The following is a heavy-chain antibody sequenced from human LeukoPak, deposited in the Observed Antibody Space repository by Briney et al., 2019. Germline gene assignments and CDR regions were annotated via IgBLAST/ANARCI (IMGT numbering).Heavy chain of an antibody. D-gene: IGHD3-3*01. CDR2: MNPNSGNT. Sequence: ASVKVTCKGSGYTFTSYDINWVRQATGQGLEWMGWMNPNSGNTGFAQKFQGRVTMTKDTSISTAYMDLSSLRSEDTAVYYCARDLSGYSDYYFDYWGQGTLVTVFS. CDR3: ARDLSGYSDYYFDY. V-gene: IGHV1-8*01. CDR1: GYTFTSYD. J-gene: IGHJ4*02.